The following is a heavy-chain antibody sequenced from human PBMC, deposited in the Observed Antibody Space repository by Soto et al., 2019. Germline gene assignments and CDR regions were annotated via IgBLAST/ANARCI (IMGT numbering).Heavy chain of an antibody. CDR1: GGSISSYY. CDR3: AREGKWYYDILTGYSPYGMDV. D-gene: IGHD3-9*01. CDR2: IYYSGST. V-gene: IGHV4-59*01. J-gene: IGHJ6*02. Sequence: ETLSLTCTVSGGSISSYYWSWIRQPPGKGLEWIGYIYYSGSTNYNPSLKSRVTISVDTSKNQFSLKLSSVTAADTAVYYCAREGKWYYDILTGYSPYGMDVWGQGTTVTVSS.